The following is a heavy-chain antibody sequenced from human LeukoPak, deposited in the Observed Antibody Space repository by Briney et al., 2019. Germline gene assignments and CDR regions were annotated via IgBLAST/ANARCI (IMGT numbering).Heavy chain of an antibody. V-gene: IGHV3-48*04. Sequence: QPGGSLRLSCAASGFTFSPYWMSWVRQAPGKGLEWVSYISSSSSTIYYADSVKGRFTISRDNAKNSLYLQMNSLRAEDTAVYYCARDYYGSGSYYMYWFDPWGQGTLVTVSS. CDR3: ARDYYGSGSYYMYWFDP. CDR1: GFTFSPYW. J-gene: IGHJ5*02. CDR2: ISSSSSTI. D-gene: IGHD3-10*01.